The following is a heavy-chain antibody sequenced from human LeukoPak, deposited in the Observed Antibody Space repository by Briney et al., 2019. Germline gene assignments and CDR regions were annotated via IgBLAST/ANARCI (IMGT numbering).Heavy chain of an antibody. Sequence: PGGSLRLSCAASGSTVSSNYMSWVRQAPGKGLEWVSVIYSGGSTYYADSAKGRFTISRHNSKNTLYLQMNSLRAEDTAVYYCARDARYSSSADAFDIWGQGTMVTVSS. CDR1: GSTVSSNY. CDR3: ARDARYSSSADAFDI. J-gene: IGHJ3*02. D-gene: IGHD6-6*01. CDR2: IYSGGST. V-gene: IGHV3-53*04.